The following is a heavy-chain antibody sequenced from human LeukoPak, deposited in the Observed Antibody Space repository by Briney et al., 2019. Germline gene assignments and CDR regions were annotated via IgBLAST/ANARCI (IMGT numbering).Heavy chain of an antibody. CDR2: ISSSSTI. CDR3: ARGSSGWLDY. D-gene: IGHD6-19*01. CDR1: GFTFSSYS. Sequence: GGSLRLSCAASGFTFSSYSMNWVRQAPGKGLEWVSYISSSSTIYYADSVKGRFTISRDNSKNTLYLQMNSLRAEDTAVYYCARGSSGWLDYWGQGTLVTVSS. J-gene: IGHJ4*02. V-gene: IGHV3-48*01.